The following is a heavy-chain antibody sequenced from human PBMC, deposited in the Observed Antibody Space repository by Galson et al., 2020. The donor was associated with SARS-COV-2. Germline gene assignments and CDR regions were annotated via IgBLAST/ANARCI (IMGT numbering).Heavy chain of an antibody. CDR1: GYSFPDYW. CDR2: IYPGDSDT. J-gene: IGHJ2*01. D-gene: IGHD1-1*01. CDR3: ARRESYGTSEYFDF. Sequence: ESLKIPCKGSGYSFPDYWILRVRQMPGKGLGWRGIIYPGDSDTRYNPSLQGQFTISVHKSITTASLQWSSLKASDNAMYYCARRESYGTSEYFDFWGRGTLVTVSS. V-gene: IGHV5-51*01.